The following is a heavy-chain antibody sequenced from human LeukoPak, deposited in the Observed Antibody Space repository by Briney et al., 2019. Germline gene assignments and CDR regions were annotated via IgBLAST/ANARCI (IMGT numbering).Heavy chain of an antibody. CDR1: GYIFTDYY. V-gene: IGHV1-2*04. D-gene: IGHD2/OR15-2a*01. CDR2: INPNSDDT. J-gene: IGHJ3*02. CDR3: AKWNRAIVGTPAFDI. Sequence: ASVKVSCKASGYIFTDYYIQWVRQAPGHGLEWMGWINPNSDDTYYAQKFQGWVTMTRDTSNHTVYLELSRLKSDDTAVYYCAKWNRAIVGTPAFDIWGQGTMVIVSS.